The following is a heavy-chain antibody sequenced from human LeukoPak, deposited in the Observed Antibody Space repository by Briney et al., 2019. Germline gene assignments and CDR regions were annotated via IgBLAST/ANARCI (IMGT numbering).Heavy chain of an antibody. D-gene: IGHD3-9*01. CDR3: ARELDYDILTGHHAFDI. V-gene: IGHV1-69*05. Sequence: SVKVSCKASGYTFTSYGISWVRQAPGQGLEWMGGIIPIFGTANYAQKFQGRVTITTDESTSTAYMELSSLRSEDTAVYYCARELDYDILTGHHAFDIWGQGTMVTVSS. CDR1: GYTFTSYG. CDR2: IIPIFGTA. J-gene: IGHJ3*02.